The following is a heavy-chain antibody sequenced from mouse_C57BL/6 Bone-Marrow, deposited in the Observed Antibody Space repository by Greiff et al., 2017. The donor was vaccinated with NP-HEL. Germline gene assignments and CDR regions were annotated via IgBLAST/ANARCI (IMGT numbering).Heavy chain of an antibody. D-gene: IGHD1-1*01. J-gene: IGHJ1*03. V-gene: IGHV1-39*01. CDR2: INPNYGTT. CDR3: ASFITTVVAPYWYFDV. Sequence: VQLKQSGPELVKPGASVKISCKASGYSFTDYNMNWVKQSNGKSLEWIGVINPNYGTTSYNQKFKGKATLTVDQSSSTAYMQLNSLTSEDSAVYYCASFITTVVAPYWYFDVWGTGTTVTVSS. CDR1: GYSFTDYN.